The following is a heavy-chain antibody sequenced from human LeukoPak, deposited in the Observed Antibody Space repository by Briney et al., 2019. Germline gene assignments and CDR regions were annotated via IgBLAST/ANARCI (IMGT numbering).Heavy chain of an antibody. V-gene: IGHV3-23*01. CDR2: ISGSGGST. J-gene: IGHJ6*02. CDR3: AKDVRNSFAAYGMDV. D-gene: IGHD2-21*01. Sequence: GGSLRLSCAASGFTFSSYAMSWVRQAPGKGLEWVSAISGSGGSTYYADSVKGRFTISRDNSMNTLYLQMNSLRAEDTAVYYCAKDVRNSFAAYGMDVWGQGTTVTVSS. CDR1: GFTFSSYA.